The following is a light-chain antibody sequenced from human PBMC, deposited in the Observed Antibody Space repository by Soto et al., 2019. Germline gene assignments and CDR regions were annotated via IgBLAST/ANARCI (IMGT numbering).Light chain of an antibody. Sequence: DIQMTQAPSSLSASVGDRVTITCQAMQDISNYLNWYQQKPGKAHKLLIYDASNLETGAPSSFSGSASGTDFTFTISSLQPEDIATHSCQQYDNPTWTFGQGTKVEIK. CDR2: DAS. J-gene: IGKJ1*01. CDR3: QQYDNPTWT. V-gene: IGKV1-33*01. CDR1: QDISNY.